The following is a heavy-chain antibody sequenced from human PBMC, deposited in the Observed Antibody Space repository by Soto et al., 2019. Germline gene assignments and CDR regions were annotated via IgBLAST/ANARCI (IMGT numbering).Heavy chain of an antibody. J-gene: IGHJ4*02. Sequence: SETLSLTCSVSGGSVSDKTYYWSWIRQPPGKRLEWIGYVYYSGSTNYNPPLKSRVTILVDLSKNRFTLRLSSVTTAGTALYYCARTTAVPNTLRSIYFFDYWGQGTLVTVSS. CDR2: VYYSGST. D-gene: IGHD4-17*01. CDR3: ARTTAVPNTLRSIYFFDY. CDR1: GGSVSDKTYY. V-gene: IGHV4-61*01.